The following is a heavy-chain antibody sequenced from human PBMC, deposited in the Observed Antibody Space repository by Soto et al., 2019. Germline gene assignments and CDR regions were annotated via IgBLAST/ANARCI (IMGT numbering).Heavy chain of an antibody. Sequence: SETLSLTCTVSGGSISSVSYYWGWIRQPPGKGLEWIGSIYYSGSAYYHPSLLSRVTISADTSMNEFSLRLSSVTAADTAVYYCARLNGYCVSTGCHGYYGMDVWGQGTTVTVSS. CDR1: GGSISSVSYY. J-gene: IGHJ6*02. CDR3: ARLNGYCVSTGCHGYYGMDV. CDR2: IYYSGSA. V-gene: IGHV4-39*01. D-gene: IGHD2-2*03.